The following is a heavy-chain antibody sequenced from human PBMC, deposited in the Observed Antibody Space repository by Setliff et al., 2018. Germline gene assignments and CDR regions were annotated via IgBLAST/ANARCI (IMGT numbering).Heavy chain of an antibody. Sequence: NPSETLSLTCTVSGGSISSQDWSWIRQPPGKGLEWIGYVYSSGITNYNPSLKSRVTISVDTSKNQFSLKLSSVTAADTAVYYCARRATYYNFWSGYYAYWGQGTLVTVSS. CDR1: GGSISSQD. CDR2: VYSSGIT. D-gene: IGHD3-3*01. V-gene: IGHV4-59*08. CDR3: ARRATYYNFWSGYYAY. J-gene: IGHJ4*02.